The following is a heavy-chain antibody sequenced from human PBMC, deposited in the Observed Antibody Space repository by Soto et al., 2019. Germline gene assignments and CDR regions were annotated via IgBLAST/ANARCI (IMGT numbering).Heavy chain of an antibody. J-gene: IGHJ5*02. CDR1: GDTFTAYY. Sequence: GASVKVSCKASGDTFTAYYMHWVRQAPGQGLEWMGCINLNNGGTDYAQKFQGRVTMTRDTSTSTAYVEMSNLSSEDKAVYYCTRADLDYYDSRGYYRGRGRWFAPWGQGTLVTVSS. V-gene: IGHV1-2*02. D-gene: IGHD3-22*01. CDR2: INLNNGGT. CDR3: TRADLDYYDSRGYYRGRGRWFAP.